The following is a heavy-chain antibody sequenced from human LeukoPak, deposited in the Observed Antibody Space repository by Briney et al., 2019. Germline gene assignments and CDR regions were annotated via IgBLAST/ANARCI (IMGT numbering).Heavy chain of an antibody. CDR2: IYYSGST. CDR1: GGSISSSSYY. J-gene: IGHJ3*02. D-gene: IGHD3-22*01. CDR3: ARHNYYFDSSGPIDI. V-gene: IGHV4-39*01. Sequence: SETLSLTCSASGGSISSSSYYWGWIRQPPGKGLEWIGYIYYSGSTHYNPSLQSRVTISVDTPKRQFSLKLSSVTAADTAVYYCARHNYYFDSSGPIDIWGQGTMVTVSS.